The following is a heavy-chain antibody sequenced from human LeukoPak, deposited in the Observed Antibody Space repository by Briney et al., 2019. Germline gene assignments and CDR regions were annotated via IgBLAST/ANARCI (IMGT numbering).Heavy chain of an antibody. Sequence: GASVTVSCKASGYTFTSYGISWVRQAPGQGLEWMGWISAYNGNTNYAQKLQGRVTMTTDTSASTAYMELRSLRSDDTAVYYCAMSSVVVPAATPHPLDYWGQGTLVTVSS. CDR1: GYTFTSYG. V-gene: IGHV1-18*01. CDR2: ISAYNGNT. J-gene: IGHJ4*02. D-gene: IGHD2-2*01. CDR3: AMSSVVVPAATPHPLDY.